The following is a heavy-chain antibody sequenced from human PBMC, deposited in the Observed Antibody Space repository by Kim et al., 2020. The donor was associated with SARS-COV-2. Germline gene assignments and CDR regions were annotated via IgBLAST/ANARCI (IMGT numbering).Heavy chain of an antibody. CDR1: GFTFSDYY. CDR2: ISSSSSYT. Sequence: GGSLRLSCAASGFTFSDYYMSWIRQAPGKGLEWVSYISSSSSYTNYADSVKGRFTISRDNAKNSLYLQMNSLRAEDTAVYYCARVSEASYYYYYYGMDVWGQGTTVTVSS. V-gene: IGHV3-11*05. CDR3: ARVSEASYYYYYYGMDV. J-gene: IGHJ6*02. D-gene: IGHD3-10*01.